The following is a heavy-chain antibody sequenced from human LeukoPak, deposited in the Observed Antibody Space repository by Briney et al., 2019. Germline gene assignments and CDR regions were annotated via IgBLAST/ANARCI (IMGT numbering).Heavy chain of an antibody. D-gene: IGHD3-9*01. CDR2: IDPSDSYT. J-gene: IGHJ4*02. CDR1: GYSFTSYW. CDR3: ARQEITIADY. V-gene: IGHV5-10-1*01. Sequence: GESLKISCKGSGYSFTSYWISWVRQMPGKGLEWMGRIDPSDSYTNYSPSFQGHVTISADKSISTAYLQWGSLKASDTAMYYCARQEITIADYWGQGTLVTVSS.